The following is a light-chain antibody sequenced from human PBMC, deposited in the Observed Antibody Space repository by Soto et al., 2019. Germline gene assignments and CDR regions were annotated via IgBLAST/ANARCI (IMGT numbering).Light chain of an antibody. Sequence: DIVLTQSPATLSLSPGNRVTLSCRASERISRSLAWCQQRPGQPPRVLIYDASFRATGIPERFTGSGSGTDSTLSISSLEPEDFAVYYCQLSQQRSSWPPTAYGQGTRLEIK. CDR2: DAS. CDR3: QLSQQRSSWPPTA. CDR1: ERISRS. V-gene: IGKV3-11*01. J-gene: IGKJ5*01.